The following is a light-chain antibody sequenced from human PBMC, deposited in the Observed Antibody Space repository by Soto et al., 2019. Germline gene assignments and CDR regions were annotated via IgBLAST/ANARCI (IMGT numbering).Light chain of an antibody. J-gene: IGKJ2*01. CDR1: QGIRND. V-gene: IGKV1-6*01. Sequence: AIQMTQSPSSLSASVGDRVTITCRASQGIRNDLGWYQQKPGKAPKLLIYAASSLQSGVPSRFSGSGSGTDFTLTISRLQPEDFATYYCLPDYNYPYTFGQGTKLEIK. CDR2: AAS. CDR3: LPDYNYPYT.